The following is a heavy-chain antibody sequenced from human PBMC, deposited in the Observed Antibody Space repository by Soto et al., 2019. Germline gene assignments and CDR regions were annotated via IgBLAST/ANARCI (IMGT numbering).Heavy chain of an antibody. CDR2: IWYDGSNK. D-gene: IGHD1-26*01. CDR1: GFTFSSYG. J-gene: IGHJ6*02. Sequence: GGSLRLSCAASGFTFSSYGMHWVRQAPGKGLEWVAVIWYDGSNKYYADSVKGRFTISRDNSKNTLYLQMNSLRAEDTAVYYCARDGTPRVGYYYYGMDVWGQGTTVTVSS. CDR3: ARDGTPRVGYYYYGMDV. V-gene: IGHV3-33*01.